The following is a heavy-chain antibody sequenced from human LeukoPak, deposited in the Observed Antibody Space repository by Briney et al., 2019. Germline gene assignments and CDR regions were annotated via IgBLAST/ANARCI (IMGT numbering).Heavy chain of an antibody. CDR1: GDSISSSNYY. CDR2: IFSSGTT. J-gene: IGHJ3*02. D-gene: IGHD6-13*01. V-gene: IGHV4-39*07. Sequence: SETLSLTYTVSGDSISSSNYYWIWIRQPPGKGLDWIGSIFSSGTTHYNPSHKSRVTISIDTSKNQFFLNLNSVTAADTAVYYCARDLASTGTGPAFDIWGRGTMVTVSS. CDR3: ARDLASTGTGPAFDI.